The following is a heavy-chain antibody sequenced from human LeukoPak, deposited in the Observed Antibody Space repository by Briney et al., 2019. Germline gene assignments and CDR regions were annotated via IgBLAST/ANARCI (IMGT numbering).Heavy chain of an antibody. CDR2: IYYSGST. CDR1: GGSITNYY. Sequence: SETLSLTCTVSGGSITNYYWSWVRQPPGRGLEWIGYIYYSGSTNYNPSLKSRVTISIDTSKNQFSLKVSSVTAADTAVYYCARTFSSSWLDYWGQGTLVTVSS. V-gene: IGHV4-59*01. J-gene: IGHJ4*02. D-gene: IGHD6-13*01. CDR3: ARTFSSSWLDY.